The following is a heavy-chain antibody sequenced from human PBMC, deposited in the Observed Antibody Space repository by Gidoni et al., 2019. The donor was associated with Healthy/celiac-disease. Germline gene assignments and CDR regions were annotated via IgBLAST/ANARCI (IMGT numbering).Heavy chain of an antibody. CDR1: GFTFSSYA. Sequence: QVQLVESGGGVVQPGRSLRLSCAASGFTFSSYAMHWVRQAPGKGLEWVAVISYDGSNKYYADSVKGRFTISRDNSKNTLYLQMNSLRAEDTAVYYCARELSYYGSGSYYNGNFDLWGRGTLVTVSS. CDR3: ARELSYYGSGSYYNGNFDL. V-gene: IGHV3-30*01. J-gene: IGHJ2*01. D-gene: IGHD3-10*01. CDR2: ISYDGSNK.